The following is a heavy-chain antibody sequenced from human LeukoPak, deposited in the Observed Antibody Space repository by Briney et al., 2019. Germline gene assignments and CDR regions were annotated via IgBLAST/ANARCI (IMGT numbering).Heavy chain of an antibody. D-gene: IGHD2-2*01. CDR1: GGSFSGYY. Sequence: SETLSLTCAVYGGSFSGYYWSWLRQPPGKGLEWIGEINHSGSTNYNPSLKSRVTISVDTSKNQFSLKLSSVTAADTAVYYCARRRVARGYCSSTSCQNWFDPWGQGTLVTVSS. CDR3: ARRRVARGYCSSTSCQNWFDP. J-gene: IGHJ5*02. CDR2: INHSGST. V-gene: IGHV4-34*01.